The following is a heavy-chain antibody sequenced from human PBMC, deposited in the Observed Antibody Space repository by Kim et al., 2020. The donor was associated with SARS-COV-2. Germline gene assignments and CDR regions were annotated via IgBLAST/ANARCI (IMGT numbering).Heavy chain of an antibody. CDR2: INHSGST. D-gene: IGHD2-15*01. CDR1: GGSFSGYY. V-gene: IGHV4-34*01. Sequence: SETLSLTCAVYGGSFSGYYWSWIRQPPGKGLEWIGEINHSGSTNYNPSLKSRVTISVDTSKNQFSLKLSSVTAADTAVYYCARGGPWCSGGSCYSGYYYYYGMDVWGQGTTVTVSS. J-gene: IGHJ6*02. CDR3: ARGGPWCSGGSCYSGYYYYYGMDV.